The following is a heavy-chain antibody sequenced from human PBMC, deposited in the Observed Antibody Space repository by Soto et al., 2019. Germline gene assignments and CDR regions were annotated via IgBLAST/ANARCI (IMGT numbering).Heavy chain of an antibody. CDR3: AKGGDYWSGFSPD. D-gene: IGHD3-3*01. CDR1: GFTFSDYV. J-gene: IGHJ4*02. Sequence: GGSLRLSCAASGFTFSDYVMSWVRQAPGKGLEWVSGISASGGSSYDVDSVRGRFTISRDNSKNTLFLQMNSLTDGDTAVYYCAKGGDYWSGFSPDWGQGTLVTVSS. CDR2: ISASGGSS. V-gene: IGHV3-23*01.